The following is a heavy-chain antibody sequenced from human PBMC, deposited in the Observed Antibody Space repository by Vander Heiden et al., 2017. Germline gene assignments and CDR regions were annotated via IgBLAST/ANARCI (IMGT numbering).Heavy chain of an antibody. CDR1: GFTFSDHY. CDR3: ATSPSSGYN. V-gene: IGHV3-72*01. Sequence: EVQLVESGGGLVQPGGSLILSSVGSGFTFSDHYMDWVRQAPGKGLEWVGRIRNKAASHTTAYAASVEGRFAISRDDSKNSLYLQWNSLKTEDTAMYYCATSPSSGYNWGQGTQVTVSS. CDR2: IRNKAASHTT. J-gene: IGHJ1*01. D-gene: IGHD3-22*01.